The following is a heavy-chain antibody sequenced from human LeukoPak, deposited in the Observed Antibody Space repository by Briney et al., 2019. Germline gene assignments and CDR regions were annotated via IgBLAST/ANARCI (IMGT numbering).Heavy chain of an antibody. CDR2: IYPDDSDT. V-gene: IGHV5-51*01. CDR3: ARPNWARGYFDY. Sequence: GESLKISCKGSGYNFTSYWIGWVRQMPGKGLEWMGIIYPDDSDTRYSPSFQGQVTMSADKSISTAYLQWSSLKASDTAMYYCARPNWARGYFDYWGQGTLVTVSS. J-gene: IGHJ4*02. D-gene: IGHD3-16*01. CDR1: GYNFTSYW.